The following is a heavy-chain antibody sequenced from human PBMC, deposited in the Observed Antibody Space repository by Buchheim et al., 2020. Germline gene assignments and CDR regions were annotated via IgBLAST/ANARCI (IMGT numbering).Heavy chain of an antibody. CDR3: AQELRPNDP. V-gene: IGHV3-23*04. CDR1: TFTFSNHA. J-gene: IGHJ5*02. CDR2: IDISGANT. Sequence: LLVESGGDLVQPGGSLRLSCAASTFTFSNHAMTWVRQAPGKGLEWVASIDISGANTYYADSVRGRFSISRDNSKNTLFLQLTSLRPDDTALYYCAQELRPNDPWGPGTL.